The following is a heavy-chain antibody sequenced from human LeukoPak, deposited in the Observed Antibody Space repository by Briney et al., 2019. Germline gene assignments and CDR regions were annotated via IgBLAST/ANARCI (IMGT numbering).Heavy chain of an antibody. V-gene: IGHV3-66*01. Sequence: GSLRLSCVASGFTVSSNYVSWVRQAPGKGLEWVSIVHGRGDTYYADSVRGRLTISRDNAKDSLYLQMNSLRAEDTAVYYCARDPTPRYCSGGSCYTHYGMDVWGQGTTVTVYS. CDR3: ARDPTPRYCSGGSCYTHYGMDV. D-gene: IGHD2-15*01. CDR2: VHGRGDT. CDR1: GFTVSSNY. J-gene: IGHJ6*02.